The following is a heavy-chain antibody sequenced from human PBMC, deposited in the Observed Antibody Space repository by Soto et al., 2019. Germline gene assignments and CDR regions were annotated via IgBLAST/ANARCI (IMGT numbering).Heavy chain of an antibody. CDR1: GFTFNNYA. CDR3: AKFGSSSWSPNYYFDY. Sequence: GGSLRLSCAASGFTFNNYAMGWVRQVPGKGLEWVSAITDSGDDTYYIDSVKGRFTISRDNSKSTLYLQMNSLRAEDTAIYYCAKFGSSSWSPNYYFDYWGQGTLVPGSS. J-gene: IGHJ4*02. V-gene: IGHV3-23*01. CDR2: ITDSGDDT. D-gene: IGHD2-2*01.